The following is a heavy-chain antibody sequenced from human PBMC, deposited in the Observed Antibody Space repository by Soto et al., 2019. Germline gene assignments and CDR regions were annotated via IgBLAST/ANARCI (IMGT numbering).Heavy chain of an antibody. CDR3: VSVSHGNY. CDR2: IDHDGPT. Sequence: EVQLVESGGGLVQPGGSLRLSCAGSGFAFSNYWMHWVRQAPGKGLEWVSRIDHDGPTDYADSVRGRFTISRDNAENTLYLQMNSLRPEVTAVYYCVSVSHGNYWGQGTLVTVSS. J-gene: IGHJ4*02. V-gene: IGHV3-74*01. CDR1: GFAFSNYW. D-gene: IGHD4-17*01.